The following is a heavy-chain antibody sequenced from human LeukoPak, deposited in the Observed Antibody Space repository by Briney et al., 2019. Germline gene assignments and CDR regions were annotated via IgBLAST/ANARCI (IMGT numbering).Heavy chain of an antibody. CDR2: INHNGNVN. J-gene: IGHJ6*02. V-gene: IGHV3-7*03. Sequence: GGSLRLSCAASGSTFSSYWMNWARQAPGKGLEWVASINHNGNVNYYVDSVKGRFTISRDNAKNSLFLQMSNLRAEDTAVYFCARGGGLDVWGQGATVTVSS. CDR1: GSTFSSYW. CDR3: ARGGGLDV. D-gene: IGHD3-16*01.